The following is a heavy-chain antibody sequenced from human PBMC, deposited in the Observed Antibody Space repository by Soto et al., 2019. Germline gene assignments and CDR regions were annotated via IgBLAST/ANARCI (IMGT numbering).Heavy chain of an antibody. D-gene: IGHD6-13*01. Sequence: EVQLLESGGGLVQPGGSLRLSCAASGFTFSSYAMSWVRQAPGKGLEWASAISGSGGSTYYADAVKGRFTISRDNSKNTLYLQRNCLRAEDTAVYYCAKDPRGRQQLVPRHHYFDYWGQGTLVTVS. CDR2: ISGSGGST. V-gene: IGHV3-23*01. CDR3: AKDPRGRQQLVPRHHYFDY. CDR1: GFTFSSYA. J-gene: IGHJ4*02.